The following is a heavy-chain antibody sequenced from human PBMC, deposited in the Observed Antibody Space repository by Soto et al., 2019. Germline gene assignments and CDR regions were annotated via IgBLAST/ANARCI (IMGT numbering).Heavy chain of an antibody. J-gene: IGHJ4*02. V-gene: IGHV4-39*01. CDR3: WKYTIFGVVYYFDY. CDR2: IYYSGST. CDR1: GGSISSSSYY. Sequence: QLQLQESGPGLVKPSETLSLTCTVSGGSISSSSYYWGWIRQPPGKGLEWIGSIYYSGSTYYNPSLKSRVTISVDTSKNQFSLKLSSVTAADTAVYYCWKYTIFGVVYYFDYWGQGTLVTVSS. D-gene: IGHD3-3*01.